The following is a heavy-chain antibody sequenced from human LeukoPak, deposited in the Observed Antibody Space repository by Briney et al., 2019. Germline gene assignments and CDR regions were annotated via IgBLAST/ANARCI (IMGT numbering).Heavy chain of an antibody. CDR3: ARDRPLTYYYDSSGYDGDDY. CDR2: INPSGGST. V-gene: IGHV1-46*01. J-gene: IGHJ4*02. Sequence: ASVKVSCKASGYTFTSYYMHWVRQPPGQGREWMGIINPSGGSTSYAQKFQGRVTMTRDTSTSTVYMELSSLRSEDTAVYYCARDRPLTYYYDSSGYDGDDYWGQGTLVTVSS. D-gene: IGHD3-22*01. CDR1: GYTFTSYY.